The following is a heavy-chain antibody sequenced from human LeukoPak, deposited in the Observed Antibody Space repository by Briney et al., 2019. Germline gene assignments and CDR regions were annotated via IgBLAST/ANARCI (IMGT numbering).Heavy chain of an antibody. Sequence: GGSLRLSCAASGFTFSGYGMHWVRQAPGKGLEWVAVISYDGSNKYYAASVKGRFTISRDNSKNTLYLQTNSLRAEDTAVYYCAKDPSLTGSDYYYYYGMDVWGKGTTVTVSS. V-gene: IGHV3-30*18. CDR3: AKDPSLTGSDYYYYYGMDV. D-gene: IGHD3-9*01. CDR2: ISYDGSNK. CDR1: GFTFSGYG. J-gene: IGHJ6*04.